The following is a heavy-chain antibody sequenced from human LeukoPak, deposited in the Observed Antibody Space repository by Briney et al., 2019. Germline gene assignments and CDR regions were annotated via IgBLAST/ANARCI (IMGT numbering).Heavy chain of an antibody. CDR3: AKALRITMIVVVITPFDY. CDR2: ISYDGSNK. CDR1: GFTFSSYA. V-gene: IGHV3-30*04. J-gene: IGHJ4*02. Sequence: PGGSLRLSCAASGFTFSSYAMHWVRQAPGKGLEWVAVISYDGSNKYYADSVKGRFTISRDNSKNTLYLQMNSLRAEDTAVYYCAKALRITMIVVVITPFDYWGQGTLVTVSS. D-gene: IGHD3-22*01.